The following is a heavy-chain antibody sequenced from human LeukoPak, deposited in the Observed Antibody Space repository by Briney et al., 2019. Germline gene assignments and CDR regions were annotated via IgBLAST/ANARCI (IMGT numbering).Heavy chain of an antibody. CDR1: GFTFSSYA. CDR2: ISYDGSNK. Sequence: GGSLRLSCAASGFTFSSYAMHWVRQAPGKGLEWVAVISYDGSNKYYADSVKGRFTISRDNSKNTLYLQMNSLRAEDTAVYYCARDVASRGSTLLDPWGQGTLVTVSS. D-gene: IGHD3-3*02. V-gene: IGHV3-30-3*01. J-gene: IGHJ5*02. CDR3: ARDVASRGSTLLDP.